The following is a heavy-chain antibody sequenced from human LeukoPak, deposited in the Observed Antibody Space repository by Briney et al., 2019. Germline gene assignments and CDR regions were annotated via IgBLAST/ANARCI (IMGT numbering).Heavy chain of an antibody. CDR1: GFSFSSYS. J-gene: IGHJ6*03. CDR3: ARDRLLEDRDYSSYYYMDV. V-gene: IGHV3-21*01. D-gene: IGHD1-1*01. CDR2: ISSSSSYI. Sequence: GGSLRHSCAASGFSFSSYSMNWVRQAPGKGLEWVSSISSSSSYIYYVDSVKGRFTISRDNAKNSLYLQMNSLRAEDTAVYYCARDRLLEDRDYSSYYYMDVWGKGTTVTVSS.